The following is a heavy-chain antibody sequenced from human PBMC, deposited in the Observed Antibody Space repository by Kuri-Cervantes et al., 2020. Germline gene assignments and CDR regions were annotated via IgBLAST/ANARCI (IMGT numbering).Heavy chain of an antibody. CDR2: ISAGGGST. D-gene: IGHD3-10*01. Sequence: GESLKISCTASGFTFSIYAMNWVRQAPGKGLEWVSTISAGGGSTYYADSVKGRFTISRDNSKNTLYLQMNSLRAEDTAVYYCAKDLITMVRGALYGMDVWGQGTTVTVSS. CDR1: GFTFSIYA. CDR3: AKDLITMVRGALYGMDV. V-gene: IGHV3-23*01. J-gene: IGHJ6*02.